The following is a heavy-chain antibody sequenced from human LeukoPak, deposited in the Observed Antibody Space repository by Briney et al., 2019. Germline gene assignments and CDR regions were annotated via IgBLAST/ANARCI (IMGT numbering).Heavy chain of an antibody. CDR3: ARAYYYDSSGYLYYFDY. V-gene: IGHV5-51*01. CDR1: GYSFTSYW. D-gene: IGHD3-22*01. CDR2: IYPGDSDT. Sequence: GESLKISCKGSGYSFTSYWIGWVRQMPGKGLEWMGVIYPGDSDTRYSPSFQGQVTISADKSISTAYLQWSSLKASDTAMYYCARAYYYDSSGYLYYFDYWGQGTLVTVSS. J-gene: IGHJ4*02.